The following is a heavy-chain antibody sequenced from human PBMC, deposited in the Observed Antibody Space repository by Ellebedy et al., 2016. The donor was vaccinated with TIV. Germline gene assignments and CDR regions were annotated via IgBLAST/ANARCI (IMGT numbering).Heavy chain of an antibody. Sequence: PGGSLRLSCAASGFAFSSYAMSWVRQAQGKGLAWLSSIRDSGGTTYYADSVKGRFTISTDNSKSTLYLQMKRLSAEDTATYYCARDHWGGYGTGPASQHDSWGQGTLVTVSS. D-gene: IGHD2-21*01. CDR1: GFAFSSYA. CDR3: ARDHWGGYGTGPASQHDS. CDR2: IRDSGGTT. J-gene: IGHJ4*02. V-gene: IGHV3-23*01.